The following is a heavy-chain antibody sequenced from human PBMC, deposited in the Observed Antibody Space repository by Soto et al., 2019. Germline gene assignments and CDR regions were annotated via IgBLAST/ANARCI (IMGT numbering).Heavy chain of an antibody. CDR2: IYYSGST. D-gene: IGHD4-17*01. J-gene: IGHJ5*02. Sequence: QVQLQESGPGLVKPSQTLSLTCTVSGGSISSGDYYWSWIRQPPGKGLEWIGYIYYSGSTYYNPSLQSRVTKSLDTSNNHYSQKLSHVPAADTAAYYCARETTVTPNWFDPWGPGTLVTVSS. CDR1: GGSISSGDYY. CDR3: ARETTVTPNWFDP. V-gene: IGHV4-30-4*01.